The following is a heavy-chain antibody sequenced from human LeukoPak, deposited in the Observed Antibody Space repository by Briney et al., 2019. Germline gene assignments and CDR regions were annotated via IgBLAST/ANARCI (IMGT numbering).Heavy chain of an antibody. J-gene: IGHJ5*02. V-gene: IGHV1-69*04. CDR3: ARDQFGGVAAAPFDH. CDR1: GCSFDSYA. CDR2: IIPSIGRT. Sequence: SVTVSCKSSGCSFDSYAVSWVRQAPAQGLEWVGRIIPSIGRTNYAQNFQGRVSITADKSTGTAYLAVSSLRVDDTAVYYCARDQFGGVAAAPFDHWGQGNLVIVSS. D-gene: IGHD2-2*01.